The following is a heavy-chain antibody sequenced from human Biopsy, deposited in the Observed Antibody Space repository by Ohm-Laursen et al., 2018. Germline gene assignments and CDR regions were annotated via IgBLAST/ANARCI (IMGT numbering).Heavy chain of an antibody. D-gene: IGHD3-10*01. J-gene: IGHJ4*02. CDR3: ASATTDGGSYYGY. Sequence: SLRLSCAASEFTFSNYWMHWVRQVPGRGLVWVARISGDGSRTNYADSVKGRFTISRDNAKNTLHLEMNSLRAEDTAVYHCASATTDGGSYYGYWGQGTLVTVSS. V-gene: IGHV3-74*01. CDR1: EFTFSNYW. CDR2: ISGDGSRT.